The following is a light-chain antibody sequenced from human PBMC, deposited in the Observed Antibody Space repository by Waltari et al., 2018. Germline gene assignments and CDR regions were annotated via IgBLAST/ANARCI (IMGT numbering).Light chain of an antibody. V-gene: IGKV4-1*01. CDR1: QSLLYYSNDKNY. Sequence: DIVMTQSPESLAVSLGERATINCKSSQSLLYYSNDKNYLAWYQQKPGQPPKLLIYWAATRQSGVPDRFSGSGSGTDLTLTISSLQAEDVAVYYCQQYYSRRTFGQGTKVEIK. J-gene: IGKJ1*01. CDR3: QQYYSRRT. CDR2: WAA.